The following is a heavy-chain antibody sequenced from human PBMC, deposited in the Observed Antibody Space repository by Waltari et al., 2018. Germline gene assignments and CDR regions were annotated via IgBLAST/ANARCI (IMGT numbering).Heavy chain of an antibody. V-gene: IGHV3-48*03. CDR2: ISSGASII. Sequence: EVQLVESGGGLVQPGGSLGLFVAASGFTLRNYEINWVRQAPGKGLEWVAYISSGASIIYYADSVKGRFTISRDNAKNSVYLQMSSLRAEDTAIYYCARGEGGANEYWGQGTLVTVSA. CDR3: ARGEGGANEY. CDR1: GFTLRNYE. D-gene: IGHD1-26*01. J-gene: IGHJ4*02.